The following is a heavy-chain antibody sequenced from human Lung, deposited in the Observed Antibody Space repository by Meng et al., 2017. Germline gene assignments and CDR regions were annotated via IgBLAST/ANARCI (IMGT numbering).Heavy chain of an antibody. CDR1: GGSFSDYY. CDR3: ARGPTTMAHDFDY. D-gene: IGHD4-11*01. Sequence: QVRRQQWGEGLLKPSETRSLTCVVSGGSFSDYYWSWIRQPPGKGLEWIGEINHSGSTNYNPSLESRATISVDTSQNNLSLKLSSVTAADSAVYYCARGPTTMAHDFDYWGQGTLVTVSS. CDR2: INHSGST. V-gene: IGHV4-34*01. J-gene: IGHJ4*02.